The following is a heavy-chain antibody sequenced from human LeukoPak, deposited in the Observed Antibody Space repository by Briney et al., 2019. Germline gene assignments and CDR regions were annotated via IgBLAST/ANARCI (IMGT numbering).Heavy chain of an antibody. CDR2: ISGSGGST. CDR1: GFTFSSYA. V-gene: IGHV3-23*01. D-gene: IGHD2-15*01. CDR3: ARGVYCSGGSCYSYYYYYGMDV. Sequence: GGSLRLSCAASGFTFSSYAMSWVRQAPGKGLEWVSAISGSGGSTYYADSVKGRFTISRDNSKNTLYLQMNSLRAEDAAVYSCARGVYCSGGSCYSYYYYYGMDVWGQGTTVTVSS. J-gene: IGHJ6*02.